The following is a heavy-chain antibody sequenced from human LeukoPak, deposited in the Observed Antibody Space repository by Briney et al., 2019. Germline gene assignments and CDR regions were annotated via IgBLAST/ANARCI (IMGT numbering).Heavy chain of an antibody. V-gene: IGHV1-8*01. CDR3: ARDSRLRMGNRIAAAGTNY. Sequence: GASVKVSCKASGYTFTSYDINWVRQATGQGLEWMGWMNPNSGNTGYAQKFQGRVTKTRNTSISTAYMELSSLRSEDTAVYYCARDSRLRMGNRIAAAGTNYWGQGTLVTVSS. J-gene: IGHJ4*02. CDR2: MNPNSGNT. D-gene: IGHD6-13*01. CDR1: GYTFTSYD.